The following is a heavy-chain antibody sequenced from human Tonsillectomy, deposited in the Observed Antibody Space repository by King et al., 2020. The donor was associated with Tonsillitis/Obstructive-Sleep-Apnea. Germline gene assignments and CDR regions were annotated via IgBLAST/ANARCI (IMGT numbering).Heavy chain of an antibody. V-gene: IGHV4-39*01. CDR3: ARVLYDFWSGYTAY. D-gene: IGHD3-3*01. Sequence: QLQESGPGLVKPSETLSLTCTVSGGSISSSSYYWGWIRQPPGKGLEWIGSIYYSGRTYYTPSLKSRVHISVDTSQNQFPLKLSSVTAADTAVYYCARVLYDFWSGYTAYWGQGTLVTVSS. J-gene: IGHJ4*02. CDR2: IYYSGRT. CDR1: GGSISSSSYY.